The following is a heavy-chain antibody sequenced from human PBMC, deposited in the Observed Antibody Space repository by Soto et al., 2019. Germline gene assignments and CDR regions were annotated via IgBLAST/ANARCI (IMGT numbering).Heavy chain of an antibody. CDR1: VSSLTNYA. Sequence: RLSSAACVSSLTNYAMSRILQATRKGLEWVSGISDSGGSTYYADSVKGRFTISRDNSKNTLYLQMSSLRAEDTAIYYCANDFYNGAASAYIDTWAQGAVV. D-gene: IGHD2-8*01. J-gene: IGHJ1*01. CDR2: ISDSGGST. CDR3: ANDFYNGAASAYIDT. V-gene: IGHV3-23*01.